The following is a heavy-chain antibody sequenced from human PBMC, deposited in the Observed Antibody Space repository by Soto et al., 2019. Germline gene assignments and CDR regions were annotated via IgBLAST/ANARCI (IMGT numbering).Heavy chain of an antibody. D-gene: IGHD2-15*01. CDR2: IGTAGDT. Sequence: EVQLVESGGGLVQPGGSLRLSCAASGFTFGSYDMHWVRQATGKGLEWVSAIGTAGDTYYPGSVKGRFTISRENAKNSLYLQMNSLRAGDTAVYYCARAGGDCSGGSCYLDAFDIWGQGTMVTVSS. CDR1: GFTFGSYD. J-gene: IGHJ3*02. V-gene: IGHV3-13*01. CDR3: ARAGGDCSGGSCYLDAFDI.